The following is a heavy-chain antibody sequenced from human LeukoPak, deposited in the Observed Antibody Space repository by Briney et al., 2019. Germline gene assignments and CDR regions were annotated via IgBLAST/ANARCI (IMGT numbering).Heavy chain of an antibody. CDR2: FDPEDGET. CDR1: RYTLTELS. J-gene: IGHJ4*02. CDR3: ATLPHGPSVGAPYYFDY. V-gene: IGHV1-24*01. Sequence: GASVKVSCKVSRYTLTELSMHWVRQAPGKGLEWMGGFDPEDGETIYAQKFQGRVTMTEDTSTDTAYMELSSLRSEDTAVYYCATLPHGPSVGAPYYFDYWGQGTLVTVSS. D-gene: IGHD1-26*01.